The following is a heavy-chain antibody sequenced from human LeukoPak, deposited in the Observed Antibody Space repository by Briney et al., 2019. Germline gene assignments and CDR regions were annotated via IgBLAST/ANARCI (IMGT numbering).Heavy chain of an antibody. D-gene: IGHD3-22*01. CDR2: INYSGNT. J-gene: IGHJ3*01. V-gene: IGHV4-34*01. Sequence: SETLSLNCGVYGGSFSGYYWSWIRQPPGKGLVWIGEINYSGNTNYNPSLKTRVTMSVDTSKNEISLNLNSVTAADTAVYYCAGAPIIYSRSRGGAFDVWGQGATVTVSS. CDR3: AGAPIIYSRSRGGAFDV. CDR1: GGSFSGYY.